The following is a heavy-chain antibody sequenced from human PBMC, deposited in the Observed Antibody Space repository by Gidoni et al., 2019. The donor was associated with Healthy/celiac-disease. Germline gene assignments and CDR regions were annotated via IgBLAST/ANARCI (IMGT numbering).Heavy chain of an antibody. V-gene: IGHV6-1*01. J-gene: IGHJ4*02. Sequence: QVQLQQSGPGLVKPSQTLSLTCDISGDSVSSNSAAWNWIRQSPSRGLEWLGRTYYRSKWYNDYAVSVKSRITINPDTSKNQFSLQLNSVTPEDTAVYYCARDRIGLPATAGWGRLDYWGQGTLVTVSS. CDR2: TYYRSKWYN. D-gene: IGHD2-8*02. CDR3: ARDRIGLPATAGWGRLDY. CDR1: GDSVSSNSAA.